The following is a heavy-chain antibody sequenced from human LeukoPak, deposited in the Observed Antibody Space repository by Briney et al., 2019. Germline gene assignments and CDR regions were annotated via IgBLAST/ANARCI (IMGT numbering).Heavy chain of an antibody. V-gene: IGHV1-69*04. D-gene: IGHD1-14*01. Sequence: GASVKASCKASGGTFSSSAISWVRQAPGQGLEWMGRIIPILGIANYAQKFQGRVTITADKSTSTAYMELGSLRSEDTAVYYCASALPRTNYYYYGMDVWGQGTTVTVSS. J-gene: IGHJ6*02. CDR1: GGTFSSSA. CDR3: ASALPRTNYYYYGMDV. CDR2: IIPILGIA.